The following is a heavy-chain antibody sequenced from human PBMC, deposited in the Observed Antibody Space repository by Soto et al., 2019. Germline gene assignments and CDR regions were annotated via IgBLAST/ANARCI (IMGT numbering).Heavy chain of an antibody. CDR2: ISHDGQNQ. Sequence: GGSLRLSCIGSGFAFGRHGMHWVRQVSGKGLEWVAVISHDGQNQYYRESVKGRFTISRDNSKNSLYLEVNSLRVEDTAVYHCARERADIVVAPVATSGMDVWGQGTAVTVSS. CDR1: GFAFGRHG. V-gene: IGHV3-33*08. CDR3: ARERADIVVAPVATSGMDV. J-gene: IGHJ6*02. D-gene: IGHD2-21*01.